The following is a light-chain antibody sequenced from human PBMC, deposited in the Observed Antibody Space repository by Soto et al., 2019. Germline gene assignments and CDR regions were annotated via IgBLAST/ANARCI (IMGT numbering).Light chain of an antibody. Sequence: QSALTPPPSASGSPGQSVTISCTGTSSDVGGYKFVSWYQQHPGKAPRLLIYEVSKRPSGVPDRFSGSKSGNTASLTVSGLQAEDEADYYCSSYAGSNDVFGGGTQLTVL. CDR3: SSYAGSNDV. J-gene: IGLJ2*01. V-gene: IGLV2-8*01. CDR2: EVS. CDR1: SSDVGGYKF.